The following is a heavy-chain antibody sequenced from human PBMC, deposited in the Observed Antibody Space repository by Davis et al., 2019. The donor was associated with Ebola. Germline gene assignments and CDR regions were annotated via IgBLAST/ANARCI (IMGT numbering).Heavy chain of an antibody. V-gene: IGHV1-46*01. CDR1: GYTFTSYY. J-gene: IGHJ4*02. CDR3: ARNSGSYDNFDY. CDR2: INPSGGST. D-gene: IGHD1-26*01. Sequence: ASVKVSCKASGYTFTSYYMHWVRQAPGQGLEWMGIINPSGGSTSYAQKFQGRVTMTTDTSTSTAYMELRSLRSDDTAVYYCARNSGSYDNFDYWGQGTLVTVSS.